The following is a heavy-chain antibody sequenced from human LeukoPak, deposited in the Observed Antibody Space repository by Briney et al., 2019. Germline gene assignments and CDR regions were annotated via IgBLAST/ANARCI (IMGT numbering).Heavy chain of an antibody. Sequence: SVKVSCKASGGTFSSYAISWVRQAPGQGLEWMGGIIPIFGTANYAQKFQGRVTITTDESTSTAYMELSSLRSEDTAVYYCARDPDYGGNLDYWGQGTLVTVSS. CDR3: ARDPDYGGNLDY. D-gene: IGHD4-23*01. V-gene: IGHV1-69*05. CDR1: GGTFSSYA. CDR2: IIPIFGTA. J-gene: IGHJ4*02.